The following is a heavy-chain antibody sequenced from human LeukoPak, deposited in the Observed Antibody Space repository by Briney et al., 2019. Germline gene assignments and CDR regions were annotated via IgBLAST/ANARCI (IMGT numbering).Heavy chain of an antibody. D-gene: IGHD1-26*01. CDR3: ATGYSTYYYYYAMDV. CDR2: IYYSGST. CDR1: GASISSYY. V-gene: IGHV4-59*01. Sequence: SETLSLTCTVSGASISSYYWSWIRQPPGKGLEWIGYIYYSGSTNYNPSLKSRVTISLDTSKTQFSLKLSSVTAADTAVYYCATGYSTYYYYYAMDVWGKGTTVTVPS. J-gene: IGHJ6*04.